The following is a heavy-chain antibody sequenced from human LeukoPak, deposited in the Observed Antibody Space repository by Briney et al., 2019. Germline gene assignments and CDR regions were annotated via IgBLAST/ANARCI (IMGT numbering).Heavy chain of an antibody. V-gene: IGHV3-30-3*01. J-gene: IGHJ4*02. D-gene: IGHD6-13*01. CDR1: GFTFSSYA. Sequence: PGGSLRLSCAASGFTFSSYAMHWVRQAPGEGLEWVAVISYDGSNKYYADSVKGRFTISRDNSKNTLYLQMNSLRAEDTAVYYCAREYTYSSSWYDYWGQGTLVTVSS. CDR3: AREYTYSSSWYDY. CDR2: ISYDGSNK.